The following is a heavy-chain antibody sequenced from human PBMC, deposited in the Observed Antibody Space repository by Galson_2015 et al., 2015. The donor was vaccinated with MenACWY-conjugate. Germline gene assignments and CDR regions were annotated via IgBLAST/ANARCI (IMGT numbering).Heavy chain of an antibody. J-gene: IGHJ1*01. V-gene: IGHV3-48*03. D-gene: IGHD3-22*01. Sequence: SLRLSCAASGFTFSSYDMNWVRQAPGKGLEWVSYISSSGNTIYYVDSVKGRFTISRDNSKNSLYLQMNSLRAEDTAVYYCAREVYDSSRYYFPWGQGTLVTVSS. CDR3: AREVYDSSRYYFP. CDR1: GFTFSSYD. CDR2: ISSSGNTI.